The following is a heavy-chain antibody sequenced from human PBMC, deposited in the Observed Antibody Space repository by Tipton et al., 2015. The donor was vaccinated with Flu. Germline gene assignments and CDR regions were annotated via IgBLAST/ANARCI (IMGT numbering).Heavy chain of an antibody. D-gene: IGHD3-3*01. CDR2: ISAYNGNT. V-gene: IGHV1-18*04. J-gene: IGHJ1*01. CDR1: GYTFTSYG. CDR3: AREAYYDFWSGYYDPQYFQH. Sequence: QSGAEVKKPGASVKVSCKASGYTFTSYGISWVRQAPGQGLEWMGWISAYNGNTNYAQKLQGRVTMTTDTSTSTAYMELRSLRSDDTAVYYCAREAYYDFWSGYYDPQYFQHWGQGTLVTVSS.